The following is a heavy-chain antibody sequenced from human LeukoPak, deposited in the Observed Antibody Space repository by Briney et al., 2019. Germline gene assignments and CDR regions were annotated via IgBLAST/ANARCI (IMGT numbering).Heavy chain of an antibody. CDR2: ISYDGSNK. J-gene: IGHJ4*02. Sequence: GGSLRLSCAASGFTFSSYGMHWVRQAPGKGLEWVAVISYDGSNKYYADSVKGRFTISRDNSKNTLYLQMNSLRAEDTAVYYCAKDRDAKRFLEWPSDYWGQGTLVTVSS. D-gene: IGHD3-3*01. CDR3: AKDRDAKRFLEWPSDY. CDR1: GFTFSSYG. V-gene: IGHV3-30*18.